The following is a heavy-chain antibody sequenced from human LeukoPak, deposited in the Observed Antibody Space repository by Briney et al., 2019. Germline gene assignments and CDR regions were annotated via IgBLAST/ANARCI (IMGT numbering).Heavy chain of an antibody. Sequence: GGSLRLSCAASGFGFSNSWMAWVRQAPGKGLEWVAIIKQDGSQTLYVDSVRGRFVISRDNARKSLYLQMNNLRVEDTGVYYCAGPTWYFSYWGQGTLVTVSS. D-gene: IGHD6-13*01. J-gene: IGHJ1*01. V-gene: IGHV3-7*01. CDR1: GFGFSNSW. CDR3: AGPTWYFSY. CDR2: IKQDGSQT.